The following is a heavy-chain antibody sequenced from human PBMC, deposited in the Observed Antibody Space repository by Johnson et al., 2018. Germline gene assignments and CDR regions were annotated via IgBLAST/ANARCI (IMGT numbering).Heavy chain of an antibody. CDR1: GFTFSSYA. Sequence: QVQLVESGGRVVQPGRSLRLSCSASGFTFSSYAMHWVRQAPGKGLEWVAVISDDGSNKFYAESVKGRFTIARDNCKYTVYLQMHSLKAEDTAVFYCARAQGGDYLAEYFQHWGQGTLVIVSS. D-gene: IGHD4-17*01. V-gene: IGHV3-30-3*01. J-gene: IGHJ1*01. CDR2: ISDDGSNK. CDR3: ARAQGGDYLAEYFQH.